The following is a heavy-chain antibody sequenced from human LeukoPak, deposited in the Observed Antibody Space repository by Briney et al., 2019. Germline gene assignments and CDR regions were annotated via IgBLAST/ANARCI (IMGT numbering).Heavy chain of an antibody. J-gene: IGHJ5*02. Sequence: ASVTVSFKASGYTFTDYYMHWVRQAPGQGLEWMGWINPNSGGTNYPQKFQGRVNITRGKAISTAYMELSRLRSDDTAVYYCARGSSSNYKNWFDPWGQGTLVTVSS. CDR1: GYTFTDYY. V-gene: IGHV1-2*02. CDR3: ARGSSSNYKNWFDP. D-gene: IGHD6-13*01. CDR2: INPNSGGT.